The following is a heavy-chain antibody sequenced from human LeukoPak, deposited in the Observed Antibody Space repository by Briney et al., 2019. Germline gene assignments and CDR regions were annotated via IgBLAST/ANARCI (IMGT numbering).Heavy chain of an antibody. J-gene: IGHJ3*02. V-gene: IGHV1-2*02. CDR3: ARVSLIWGAFDI. CDR1: GYTFTGYY. Sequence: ASVKVSCKASGYTFTGYYMHWVRQAPGQGLEWMGWINPNSGGTNYAQKFQGRVTMTRDTSISTAYMELSRLGSDDTAVYYCARVSLIWGAFDIWGQGTMVTVSS. CDR2: INPNSGGT. D-gene: IGHD3-16*01.